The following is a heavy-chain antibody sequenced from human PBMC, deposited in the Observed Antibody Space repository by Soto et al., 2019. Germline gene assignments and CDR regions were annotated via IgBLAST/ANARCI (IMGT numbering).Heavy chain of an antibody. J-gene: IGHJ6*03. CDR3: ARDAGGYEPPYYYYYMDV. CDR1: GGSISSYY. D-gene: IGHD5-12*01. Sequence: SETLSLTCTVSGGSISSYYWSWIRQPPGKGLEWIGYIYYSGSTNYNPSLKSRVTISVDTSKNQFSLKLSSVTAADTAVYYCARDAGGYEPPYYYYYMDVWGKGTTVTVSS. V-gene: IGHV4-59*01. CDR2: IYYSGST.